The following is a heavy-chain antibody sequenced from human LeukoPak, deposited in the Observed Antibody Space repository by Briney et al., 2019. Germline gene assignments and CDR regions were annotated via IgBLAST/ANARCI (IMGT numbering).Heavy chain of an antibody. D-gene: IGHD2-15*01. J-gene: IGHJ4*02. V-gene: IGHV1-18*01. Sequence: GASVKISCKASGYTFTRFVINWGRQTTGHVLEWMGWISAYNVNTNYAQKLQGRVTMTTDTSTSTAYMELRSLRSDDTAVYYCARPGAHCSGGGCYPANPPDYWGQGTLVTVSS. CDR3: ARPGAHCSGGGCYPANPPDY. CDR1: GYTFTRFV. CDR2: ISAYNVNT.